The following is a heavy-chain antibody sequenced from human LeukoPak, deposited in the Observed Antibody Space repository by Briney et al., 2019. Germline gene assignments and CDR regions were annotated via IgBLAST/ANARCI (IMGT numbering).Heavy chain of an antibody. CDR1: GFTFSSYA. J-gene: IGHJ3*02. Sequence: GGSLRLSCAASGFTFSSYAMSWVRQAPGKGLEWVSAISGSGGSTYYADSVKGRFTISRDNSKNTLYLQMNSLRAEDTAVYYCARSLSSHFAAFDIWGQGTMVTVSS. D-gene: IGHD2-2*01. CDR2: ISGSGGST. CDR3: ARSLSSHFAAFDI. V-gene: IGHV3-23*01.